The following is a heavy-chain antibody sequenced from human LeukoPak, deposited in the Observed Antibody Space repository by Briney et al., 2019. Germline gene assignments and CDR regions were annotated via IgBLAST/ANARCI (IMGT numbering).Heavy chain of an antibody. D-gene: IGHD3-22*01. J-gene: IGHJ4*02. CDR2: INPNSGGT. CDR3: ARRSYYYDSSGYSPPDGFDY. Sequence: ASVEVSCKASGYTFTGYYMHWVRQAPGQGLEWMGRINPNSGGTNYAQKFQGRVTMTRDTSISTAYMELSRLRSDDTAVYYCARRSYYYDSSGYSPPDGFDYWGQGTLVTVSS. CDR1: GYTFTGYY. V-gene: IGHV1-2*06.